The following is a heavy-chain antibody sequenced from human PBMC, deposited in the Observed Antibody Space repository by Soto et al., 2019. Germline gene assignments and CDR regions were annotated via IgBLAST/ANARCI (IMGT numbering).Heavy chain of an antibody. D-gene: IGHD4-17*01. V-gene: IGHV4-61*01. CDR2: IYYSGST. CDR3: ARGPTVTNYYYYGMDV. CDR1: GGPITSENYY. J-gene: IGHJ6*02. Sequence: PSETLSLTCTVSGGPITSENYYWSWIRQPPGKGLEWIGYIYYSGSTNYNPSLKSRVTISVDTSKNQFSLKLSSVTAADTAVYYCARGPTVTNYYYYGMDVWGQGTTVTVSS.